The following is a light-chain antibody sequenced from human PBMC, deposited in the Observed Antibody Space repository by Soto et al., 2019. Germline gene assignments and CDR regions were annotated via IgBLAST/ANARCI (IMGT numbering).Light chain of an antibody. CDR1: QSISGW. J-gene: IGKJ5*01. CDR2: DVS. CDR3: QQYTDYPIT. V-gene: IGKV1-5*01. Sequence: DFQMTQFPSTLSASVGDRVTITCRASQSISGWLAWYQQKPGKAPNLLIYDVSSLETGVPSRFSGSGFGTEFTLTISSLQPDDFATYYCQQYTDYPITFGQGTRLEI.